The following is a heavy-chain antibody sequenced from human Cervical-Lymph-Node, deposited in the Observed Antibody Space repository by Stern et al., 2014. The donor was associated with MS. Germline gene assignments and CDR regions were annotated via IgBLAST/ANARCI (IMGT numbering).Heavy chain of an antibody. Sequence: VQLEESGAEVKKPGASVKVSCKASVYTFTSYGISWVRQAPGQGLEWMGWISAYNGNTNYAQKLQDRVTMTTDTSTSTAYMELRSLRSDDTAVYYCAREARYSYGPDEVDYWGQGTLVTVSS. CDR2: ISAYNGNT. CDR3: AREARYSYGPDEVDY. CDR1: VYTFTSYG. J-gene: IGHJ4*02. D-gene: IGHD5-18*01. V-gene: IGHV1-18*01.